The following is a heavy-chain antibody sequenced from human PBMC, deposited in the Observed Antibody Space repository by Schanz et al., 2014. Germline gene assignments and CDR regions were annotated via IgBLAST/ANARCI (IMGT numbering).Heavy chain of an antibody. J-gene: IGHJ5*02. CDR1: GASISSGGYY. CDR3: AREVTGGVTGQWVGNWFDP. Sequence: QVQLQESGPGLVKPSQTLSLTCTVSGASISSGGYYWDWIRLLPGKGLEWIGYISYSGSTSFNPSLKSRLPMPVHPSKNRSSPTLRPVTAADTAVYYCAREVTGGVTGQWVGNWFDPWGQGALVTVSS. V-gene: IGHV4-31*03. D-gene: IGHD1-20*01. CDR2: ISYSGST.